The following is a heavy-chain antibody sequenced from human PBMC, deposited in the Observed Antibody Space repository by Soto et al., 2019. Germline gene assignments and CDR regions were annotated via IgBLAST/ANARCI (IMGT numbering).Heavy chain of an antibody. D-gene: IGHD3-10*01. CDR1: GYTFTGYY. J-gene: IGHJ3*02. V-gene: IGHV1-2*04. Sequence: ASVKVSCKASGYTFTGYYMHWVRQAPGQGLEWMGWINPNSGGTNYAQKFQGWVTMTRDTSISTAYMELSRLRSDDTAVYYCARVSRRNYYGSQHDAFDIWGQGTMVTVSS. CDR3: ARVSRRNYYGSQHDAFDI. CDR2: INPNSGGT.